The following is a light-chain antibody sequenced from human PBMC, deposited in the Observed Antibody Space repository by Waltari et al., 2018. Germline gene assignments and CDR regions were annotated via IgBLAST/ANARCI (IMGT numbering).Light chain of an antibody. Sequence: DIQMTQSPSSLSASVGDSVTITCRASQNINNYLNWFQQKPGKAPKFLIYAASNLQSGVPSRFSGSGSGTDFTLTINSLQPEDFATYYCQQIYSSSWTFGQGTKVDLK. CDR1: QNINNY. V-gene: IGKV1-39*01. CDR3: QQIYSSSWT. CDR2: AAS. J-gene: IGKJ1*01.